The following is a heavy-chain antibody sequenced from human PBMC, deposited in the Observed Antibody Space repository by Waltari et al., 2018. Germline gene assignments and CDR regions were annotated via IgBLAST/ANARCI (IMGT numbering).Heavy chain of an antibody. V-gene: IGHV4-34*01. CDR2: INHSGST. J-gene: IGHJ4*02. CDR3: ARGKGPDIVVVPAAYIPYYFDY. Sequence: QVQLQQWGAGLLKPSETLSLTCAVYGGSFSGYYWSWIRQPPGKGLEWIGEINHSGSTNSNPSLKSRVTISVDPSKNQFSLKLSSVTAADTAVYYCARGKGPDIVVVPAAYIPYYFDYWGQGTLVTVSS. D-gene: IGHD2-2*01. CDR1: GGSFSGYY.